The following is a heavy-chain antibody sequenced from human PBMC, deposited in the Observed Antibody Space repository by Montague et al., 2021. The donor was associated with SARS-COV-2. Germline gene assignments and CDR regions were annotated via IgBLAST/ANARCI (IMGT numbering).Heavy chain of an antibody. CDR2: IYYSGST. D-gene: IGHD5-24*01. CDR3: ARVFPRWLQFDPYFDY. CDR1: GGSISSSSYY. J-gene: IGHJ4*02. Sequence: SETLSLTCTVSGGSISSSSYYWGWIRQPPGKGLEWIGSIYYSGSTYYNPSLKSRATISVDTSKNQFSLKLSSVTAADTAVYYCARVFPRWLQFDPYFDYWGQGTLVTVSS. V-gene: IGHV4-39*07.